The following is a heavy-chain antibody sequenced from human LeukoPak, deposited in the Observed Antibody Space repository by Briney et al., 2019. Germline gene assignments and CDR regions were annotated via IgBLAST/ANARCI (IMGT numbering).Heavy chain of an antibody. Sequence: GRSLRLSCSASGFTFRTYAMHWVRQAPGKGLEFVSALNNNGGSTYYADSVKDRFTISRDNSKNTLFLQMNSLRVEDSAVYYCTRVFAYSYGDFDNWGQGTLVAVSS. J-gene: IGHJ4*02. CDR1: GFTFRTYA. D-gene: IGHD5-18*01. CDR2: LNNNGGST. CDR3: TRVFAYSYGDFDN. V-gene: IGHV3-64*04.